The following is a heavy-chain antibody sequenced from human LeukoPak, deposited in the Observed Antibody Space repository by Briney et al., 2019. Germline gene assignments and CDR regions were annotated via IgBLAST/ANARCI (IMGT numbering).Heavy chain of an antibody. V-gene: IGHV4-61*02. CDR2: IYTSGST. J-gene: IGHJ3*02. D-gene: IGHD3-22*01. Sequence: SETLSLTCTVSGGSISSGSYYWSWIRQPAGKGLEWIGRIYTSGSTNYSPSLKSRVTISVDTSKNQFSLKLSSVTAADTAVYYCARELYYYDSSGSEPDAFDIWGQGTMVTVSS. CDR1: GGSISSGSYY. CDR3: ARELYYYDSSGSEPDAFDI.